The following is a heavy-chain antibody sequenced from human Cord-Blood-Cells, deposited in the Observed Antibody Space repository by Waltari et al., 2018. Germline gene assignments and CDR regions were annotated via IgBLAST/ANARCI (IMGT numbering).Heavy chain of an antibody. D-gene: IGHD7-27*01. CDR2: ISSSSSYI. CDR1: GFTFSSYS. CDR3: ASILGIPGGY. J-gene: IGHJ4*02. V-gene: IGHV3-21*01. Sequence: EVQLVESGGGLVKPGGSLRLSCAASGFTFSSYSMNWVRQAPGKGLECVSSISSSSSYIYYADSVKGRFTISRDNAKNSLYLQMNSLRAEDTAVYYCASILGIPGGYWGQGTLVTVSS.